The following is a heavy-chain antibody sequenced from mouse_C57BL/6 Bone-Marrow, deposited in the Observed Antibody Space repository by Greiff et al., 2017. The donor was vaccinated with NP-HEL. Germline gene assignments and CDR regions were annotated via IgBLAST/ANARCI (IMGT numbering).Heavy chain of an antibody. CDR1: GYTFTSYW. V-gene: IGHV1-64*01. J-gene: IGHJ4*01. D-gene: IGHD1-1*01. Sequence: VQLQQSGAELVKPGASVKLSCKASGYTFTSYWMHWVKQRPGQGLEWIGMIHPNSGSTNYNEKFKSKATLTVDKSSSAAYMRLSSLTSEDSAVYYCAREGYGSSFYAMDYWGQGTSVTVSS. CDR2: IHPNSGST. CDR3: AREGYGSSFYAMDY.